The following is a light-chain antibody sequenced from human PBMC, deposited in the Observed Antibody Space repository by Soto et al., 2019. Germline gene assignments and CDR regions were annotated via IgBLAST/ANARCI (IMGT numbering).Light chain of an antibody. CDR3: QQLNSYHRT. V-gene: IGKV1-9*01. CDR1: QGISSY. Sequence: IQLTQSPSSLSASVGDRVTITCRASQGISSYLAWYQQKPGKAPKLLIYAASTLQSEVPSRFSDSGSRTDFTLPISSLQPEDLVTYYCQQLNSYHRTFRLGTKVDIK. J-gene: IGKJ3*01. CDR2: AAS.